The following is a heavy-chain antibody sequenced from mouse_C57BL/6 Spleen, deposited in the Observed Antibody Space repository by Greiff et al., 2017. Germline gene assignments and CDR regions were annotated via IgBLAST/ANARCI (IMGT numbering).Heavy chain of an antibody. J-gene: IGHJ4*01. Sequence: QVQLKQPGAELVKPGASVKLSCKASGYTFTSYWMHWVKQRPGQGLEWIGMIHPTSGSTNYNEKFKSKATLTVDKSSSTAYMQLSSLTSEDSAVYYCARAPNYAYAMDYWGQGTSVTVAS. D-gene: IGHD2-1*01. CDR1: GYTFTSYW. CDR3: ARAPNYAYAMDY. CDR2: IHPTSGST. V-gene: IGHV1-64*01.